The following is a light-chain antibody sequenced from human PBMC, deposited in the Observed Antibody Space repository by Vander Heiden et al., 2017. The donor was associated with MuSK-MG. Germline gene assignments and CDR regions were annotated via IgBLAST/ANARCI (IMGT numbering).Light chain of an antibody. CDR3: AAWDDSLSGVV. V-gene: IGLV1-47*01. J-gene: IGLJ2*01. Sequence: QSVLTQPPSASGTPGQRVTISCSGSSPNIGSNYVYWYQQLPGTAPKLLIYRNNQRPSGVPDRFSCSKSGTSASLAISGLRSEDEADYYCAAWDDSLSGVVFGGGTKLTVL. CDR2: RNN. CDR1: SPNIGSNY.